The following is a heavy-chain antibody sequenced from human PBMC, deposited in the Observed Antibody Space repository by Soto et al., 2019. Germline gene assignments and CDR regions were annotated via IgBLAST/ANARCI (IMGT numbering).Heavy chain of an antibody. V-gene: IGHV4-30-2*06. D-gene: IGHD3-22*01. CDR1: GASISYGGFS. CDR2: ISHLEST. J-gene: IGHJ3*02. CDR3: ASRRVVVSTDGIAFGI. Sequence: PSETLSLTCTVSGASISYGGFSWSWIRQSPGKGLEWIGYISHLESTYFHPSFKSRLTMSIDRTRNQFSLKLSSVTAADMAVYYCASRRVVVSTDGIAFGIWGQGTMVTVSS.